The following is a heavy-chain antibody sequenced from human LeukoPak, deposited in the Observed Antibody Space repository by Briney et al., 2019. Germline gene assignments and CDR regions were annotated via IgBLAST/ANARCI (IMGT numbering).Heavy chain of an antibody. Sequence: SETLSLTCTVSGVSMSIYYWSWIRQPPGKGLEWIGYIYYSGSTNCNPSLKSRVTISIDTSKNEFSLKLSSVTAADTAVYYCAGRYRSGMDVWGQGTTVTVSS. J-gene: IGHJ6*02. CDR2: IYYSGST. D-gene: IGHD5-12*01. CDR1: GVSMSIYY. V-gene: IGHV4-59*01. CDR3: AGRYRSGMDV.